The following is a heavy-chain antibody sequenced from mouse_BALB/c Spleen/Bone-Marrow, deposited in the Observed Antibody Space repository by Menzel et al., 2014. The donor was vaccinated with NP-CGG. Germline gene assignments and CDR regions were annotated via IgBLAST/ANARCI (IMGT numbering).Heavy chain of an antibody. Sequence: DVQLVESGGGLVKPGGSLKLSCAASGFTFSSYPMSWVRQTPAKRLEWVATISSGGSYTYYPDSVKGRFTISRDNANNTLYLQMGSLRSEDTAMYYCARHIITVVAEYWGQGTTLTVSS. D-gene: IGHD1-1*01. CDR3: ARHIITVVAEY. J-gene: IGHJ2*01. V-gene: IGHV5-9-3*01. CDR1: GFTFSSYP. CDR2: ISSGGSYT.